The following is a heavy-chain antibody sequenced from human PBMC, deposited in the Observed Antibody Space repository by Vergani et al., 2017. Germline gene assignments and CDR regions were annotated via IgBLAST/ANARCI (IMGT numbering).Heavy chain of an antibody. J-gene: IGHJ5*02. CDR2: IITIFGTA. CDR1: GGTFSSYA. CDR3: ARYPLLGTRGYNWFDP. Sequence: QVQLVQSGAEVKKPGSSVKVSCTASGGTFSSYAISWVRQAPGQGLEWMGGIITIFGTANYAQKFQGRVTITADESTSTAYMELSSLRSEDTAVYYCARYPLLGTRGYNWFDPWGQGTLVTVSS. V-gene: IGHV1-69*01. D-gene: IGHD1-1*01.